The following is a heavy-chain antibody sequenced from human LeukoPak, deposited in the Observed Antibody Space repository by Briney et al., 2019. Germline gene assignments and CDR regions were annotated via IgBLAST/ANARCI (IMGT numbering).Heavy chain of an antibody. CDR1: GFIFSSYW. J-gene: IGHJ4*02. Sequence: PGGSLRLSCAASGFIFSSYWMHWVRQAPGKGLVWVSRINSDGSSTSYADSVKGRFTISRDNAKNTLYLQMNSLRAEDTAVYYCARTPRYFDWSYYFDYWGQGTLVTVSS. CDR2: INSDGSST. V-gene: IGHV3-74*01. CDR3: ARTPRYFDWSYYFDY. D-gene: IGHD3-9*01.